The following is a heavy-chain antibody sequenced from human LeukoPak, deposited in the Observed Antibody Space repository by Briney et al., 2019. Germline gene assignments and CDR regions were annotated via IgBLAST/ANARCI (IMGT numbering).Heavy chain of an antibody. J-gene: IGHJ4*02. V-gene: IGHV4-59*02. D-gene: IGHD3-3*01. CDR1: GGAVSSYY. CDR3: ARGFYYDFWSGIKWHPAYYFDY. Sequence: SEALSLTCFVSGGAVSSYYWSWIRQSPGKGLEWIAYIYNRGSTNYNPSLKSRVTISMDTSKNQFSLRLSSVTAADTAMYYCARGFYYDFWSGIKWHPAYYFDYWGQGTLVTVSS. CDR2: IYNRGST.